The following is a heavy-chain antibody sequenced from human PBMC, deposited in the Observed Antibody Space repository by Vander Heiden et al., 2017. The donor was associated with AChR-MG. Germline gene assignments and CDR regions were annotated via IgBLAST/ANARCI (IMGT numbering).Heavy chain of an antibody. V-gene: IGHV3-53*01. Sequence: EVQLVESGGGLMQPGGSLRLSCAASGFTVSSNYMTWVRQAPGKGLEWVSVIHSGGNRYYADSVKGRFTISRDNSKNTLYIQMNSLRAEDTAVYYCASFPGSGYWGQGNLVTVSS. CDR3: ASFPGSGY. J-gene: IGHJ4*02. D-gene: IGHD3-10*01. CDR2: IHSGGNR. CDR1: GFTVSSNY.